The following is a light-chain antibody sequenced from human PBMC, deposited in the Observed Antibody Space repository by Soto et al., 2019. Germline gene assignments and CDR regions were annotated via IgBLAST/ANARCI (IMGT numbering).Light chain of an antibody. CDR3: SSYTSSSTFV. CDR1: SSDVGGYNY. Sequence: QSALTQPASLSVSPGQSITISCTGTSSDVGGYNYVSWYQQHPGKAPKPMIYDISNRPSGVSNRFSGSNSGNTASLTISGLQAEDEADYYCSSYTSSSTFVFGGGTKLTVL. J-gene: IGLJ2*01. V-gene: IGLV2-14*01. CDR2: DIS.